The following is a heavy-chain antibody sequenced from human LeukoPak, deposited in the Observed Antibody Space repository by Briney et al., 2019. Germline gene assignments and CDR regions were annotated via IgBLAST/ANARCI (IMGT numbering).Heavy chain of an antibody. Sequence: GASVKVSCKAFGFTFSSYHIHWVRQAPGQGLEWMGIIKPRNDSTIYAQKFQGRLIMTWDTSTSTAYMELSSLRSGDTALYYCARDFVWAVDYWGQGSLVTVSS. D-gene: IGHD3-16*01. J-gene: IGHJ4*02. V-gene: IGHV1-46*01. CDR2: IKPRNDST. CDR1: GFTFSSYH. CDR3: ARDFVWAVDY.